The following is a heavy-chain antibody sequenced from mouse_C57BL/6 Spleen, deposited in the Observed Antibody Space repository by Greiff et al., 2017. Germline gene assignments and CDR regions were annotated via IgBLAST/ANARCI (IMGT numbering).Heavy chain of an antibody. CDR2: IYPGSGNT. CDR1: GYSFTSYY. CDR3: ARDHTKDYFDY. J-gene: IGHJ2*01. V-gene: IGHV1-66*01. Sequence: QVQLQQSGPELVKPGASVKISCKASGYSFTSYYIHWVKQRPGQGLEWIGWIYPGSGNTKYNEKFKGKATLTADTSSSTAYMQLSSLTSEDSAVYYCARDHTKDYFDYWGQGTTLTVSS. D-gene: IGHD1-3*01.